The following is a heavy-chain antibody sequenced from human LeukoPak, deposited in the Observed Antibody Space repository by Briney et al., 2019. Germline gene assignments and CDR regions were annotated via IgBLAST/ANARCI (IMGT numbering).Heavy chain of an antibody. CDR2: INHSGSA. J-gene: IGHJ6*03. CDR1: GGSFSGYY. V-gene: IGHV4-34*01. Sequence: PSETLSLTCAVYGGSFSGYYWSWIRQPPGKGLEWIGEINHSGSANYNPSLKSRVTISVDTSKNQFSLKLSSVTAADTAVYYCASRKSGRGYYYYYMDVWGKGTTVTISS. CDR3: ASRKSGRGYYYYYMDV.